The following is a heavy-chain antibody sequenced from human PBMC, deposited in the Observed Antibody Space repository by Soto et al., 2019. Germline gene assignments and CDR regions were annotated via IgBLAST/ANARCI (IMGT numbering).Heavy chain of an antibody. J-gene: IGHJ6*03. Sequence: GSFPTLGNPAETLTLTCTVSGLSLTSSRVGVSCILQPPGKTLEWLAHIFSNDKKPYNTALKSRLTISKDISKSQVVLTMTNMDPVDTATYYCARIKVTGTTGYMDVWGKGTTVTVSS. CDR3: ARIKVTGTTGYMDV. V-gene: IGHV2-26*01. D-gene: IGHD1-7*01. CDR1: GLSLTSSRVG. CDR2: IFSNDKK.